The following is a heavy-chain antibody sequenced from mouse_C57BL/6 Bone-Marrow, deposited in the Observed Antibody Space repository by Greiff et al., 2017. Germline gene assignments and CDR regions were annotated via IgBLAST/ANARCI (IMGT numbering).Heavy chain of an antibody. D-gene: IGHD1-1*01. V-gene: IGHV1-64*01. Sequence: VQLQQPGAELVKPGASVKLSCKASGYTFTSYWMHWVKQRPGQGLEWIGMIHPNSGSTNYNEKFKSKATLTVDKSSSTAYMQLSSLTSEDSAVYSCASDGSRGYWYFDVWGTGTTVTVSS. CDR3: ASDGSRGYWYFDV. CDR1: GYTFTSYW. CDR2: IHPNSGST. J-gene: IGHJ1*03.